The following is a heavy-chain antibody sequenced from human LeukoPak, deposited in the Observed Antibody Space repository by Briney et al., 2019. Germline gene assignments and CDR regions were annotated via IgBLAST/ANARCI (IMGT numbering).Heavy chain of an antibody. V-gene: IGHV3-23*01. CDR2: ISGSGGST. CDR1: VFTFSSYA. CDR3: AKDSCSSTSCYFDY. Sequence: PGGSLRLFCAASVFTFSSYAMSWVRQAPGKGLEWVSAISGSGGSTYYADSVKGRFPISRDNSKNTLYLQMNSLRAEDTAVYYCAKDSCSSTSCYFDYWGQGTLVTVSS. J-gene: IGHJ4*02. D-gene: IGHD2-2*01.